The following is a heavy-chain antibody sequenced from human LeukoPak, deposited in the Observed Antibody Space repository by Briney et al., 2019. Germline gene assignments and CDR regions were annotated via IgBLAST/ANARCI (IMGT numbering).Heavy chain of an antibody. CDR1: GFTFSSYS. J-gene: IGHJ4*02. CDR2: ISSSSSYI. V-gene: IGHV3-21*01. D-gene: IGHD5-18*01. CDR3: ARADWDTAMIDY. Sequence: GGSLRLSCAASGFTFSSYSMNWVRQAPGKGMEWVSSISSSSSYIYYVDSVKGRFTISRDNAKNSLYLQMNSLRAEDTAVYYCARADWDTAMIDYWGQGTLVTVSS.